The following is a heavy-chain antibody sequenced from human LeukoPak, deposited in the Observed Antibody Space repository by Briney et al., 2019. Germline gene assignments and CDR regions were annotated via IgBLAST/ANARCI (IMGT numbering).Heavy chain of an antibody. CDR3: ARHYAYSSSWYYMDV. Sequence: SVKDSCKASGGTFSSYAISWVRQAPGQGLEWMGGIIPIFGTANYAQKFQGRVTITADESTSTAYMELSSLRSEDTAVYYCARHYAYSSSWYYMDVWGKGTTVTVSS. CDR1: GGTFSSYA. J-gene: IGHJ6*03. D-gene: IGHD6-13*01. V-gene: IGHV1-69*01. CDR2: IIPIFGTA.